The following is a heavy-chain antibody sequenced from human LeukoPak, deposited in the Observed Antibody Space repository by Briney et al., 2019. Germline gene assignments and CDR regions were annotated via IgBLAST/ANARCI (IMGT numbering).Heavy chain of an antibody. Sequence: ASVKVSCKASGYTFTSYGISWVRQAPGQGLEWMGWISAYNGNTNYAQKLQGRVTMTTDTSTSTAYMELRSLRSDDTAVYYCARDRVGYSYGQPNWFDPWGKGTTVTVSS. CDR2: ISAYNGNT. V-gene: IGHV1-18*04. D-gene: IGHD5-18*01. CDR3: ARDRVGYSYGQPNWFDP. CDR1: GYTFTSYG. J-gene: IGHJ6*04.